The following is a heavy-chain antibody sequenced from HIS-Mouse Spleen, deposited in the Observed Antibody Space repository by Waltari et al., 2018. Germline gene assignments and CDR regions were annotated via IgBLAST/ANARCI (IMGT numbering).Heavy chain of an antibody. D-gene: IGHD6-13*01. J-gene: IGHJ2*01. CDR1: GGSISSSSYY. CDR3: AREIPYSSSWYDWYFDL. V-gene: IGHV4-39*07. Sequence: QLQLQESGPGLVKPSETLSLTCTVSGGSISSSSYYWGWIRQPPGKGLEWIGSIYYRGSTYYNPSLKSPVTIPVDTSKNQFSLKLSSVTAADTAVYYCAREIPYSSSWYDWYFDLWGRGTLVTVSS. CDR2: IYYRGST.